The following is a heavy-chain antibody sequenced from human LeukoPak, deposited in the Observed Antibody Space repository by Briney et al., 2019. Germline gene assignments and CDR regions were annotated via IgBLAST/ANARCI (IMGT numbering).Heavy chain of an antibody. Sequence: GGSLRLSCAASGFTFSDYAMTWVRQAPGKGLEWVSAISSSGGSTYYADSVKGRFTISRHNSKNTLYLQMNSLRAEDTAVYYCAGANMVHDAFDIWGQGTMVTVSS. V-gene: IGHV3-23*01. CDR1: GFTFSDYA. D-gene: IGHD3-10*01. J-gene: IGHJ3*02. CDR2: ISSSGGST. CDR3: AGANMVHDAFDI.